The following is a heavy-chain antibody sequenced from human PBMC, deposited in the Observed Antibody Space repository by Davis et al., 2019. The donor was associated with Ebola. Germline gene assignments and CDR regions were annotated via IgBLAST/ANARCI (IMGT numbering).Heavy chain of an antibody. D-gene: IGHD3-10*01. CDR1: GYTFTSYS. CDR3: ARDKRVAASRYYYGLDV. J-gene: IGHJ6*02. V-gene: IGHV1-18*01. CDR2: ISSYNGNT. Sequence: AASVKVSCKASGYTFTSYSVTWVRQAPGQGLEWMGWISSYNGNTNYAQNLQGRVTMTTDTSTSTAYMELRSLRSDDTAVYYCARDKRVAASRYYYGLDVWGQGTTVTVSS.